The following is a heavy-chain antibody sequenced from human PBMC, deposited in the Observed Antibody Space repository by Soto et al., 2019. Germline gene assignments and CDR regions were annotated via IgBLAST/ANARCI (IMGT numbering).Heavy chain of an antibody. CDR3: ARNDKSGLDY. Sequence: SETLSLTCAVSGGSISSGGYCWSWIRQPPGKGLEWIGYIYHSGSTYYNPSLKSRVTISVDRSKNQFSLKLSSVTAADTAVYYCARNDKSGLDYWGQGTLVTVSS. D-gene: IGHD1-1*01. J-gene: IGHJ4*02. V-gene: IGHV4-30-2*01. CDR1: GGSISSGGYC. CDR2: IYHSGST.